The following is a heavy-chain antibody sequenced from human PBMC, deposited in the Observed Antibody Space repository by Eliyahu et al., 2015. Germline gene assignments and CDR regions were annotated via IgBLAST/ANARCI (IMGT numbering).Heavy chain of an antibody. V-gene: IGHV1-2*02. J-gene: IGHJ5*02. CDR1: XYTLSDYY. CDR3: ARERSQCSGGTCHRRTFDP. D-gene: IGHD2-15*01. Sequence: QVQLVQSGAEVKNPGASVRISXKASXYTLSDYYLHXARQAPGQGLEWMGWINPNSGGTHYAQNFQGRVTMTRDTSINTAYMELDRLRSVDTAVYYCARERSQCSGGTCHRRTFDPWGQGTLVTVSS. CDR2: INPNSGGT.